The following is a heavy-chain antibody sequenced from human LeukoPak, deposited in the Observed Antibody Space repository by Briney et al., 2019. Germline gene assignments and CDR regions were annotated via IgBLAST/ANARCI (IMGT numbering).Heavy chain of an antibody. V-gene: IGHV3-7*01. CDR3: AKDHYWSIDY. CDR2: IKQDGSEK. D-gene: IGHD3-3*01. Sequence: GGSLRLSCAASGFTFSSYWKSWVRQAPGKGLEWVANIKQDGSEKYYVDSVKGRFTISRDNAKNSLYLQMNSLRAEDTGVYYCAKDHYWSIDYWGRGTLVTVSS. J-gene: IGHJ4*02. CDR1: GFTFSSYW.